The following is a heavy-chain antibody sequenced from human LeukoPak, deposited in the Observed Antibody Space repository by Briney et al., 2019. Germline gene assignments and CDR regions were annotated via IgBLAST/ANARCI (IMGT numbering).Heavy chain of an antibody. Sequence: PSETLSLTCTVSGGSISNYYWSWIRQPPGKGLEWIGYIYYSGSTNYNPSLKSRVTISVDTSKNQFSLKLSSVTAADTAVYYCAIWDGYNLGYWGQGTLVTVSS. CDR2: IYYSGST. CDR3: AIWDGYNLGY. V-gene: IGHV4-59*01. J-gene: IGHJ4*02. CDR1: GGSISNYY. D-gene: IGHD5-24*01.